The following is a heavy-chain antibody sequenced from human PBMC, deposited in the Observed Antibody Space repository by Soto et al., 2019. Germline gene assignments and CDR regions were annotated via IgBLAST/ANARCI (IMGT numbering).Heavy chain of an antibody. J-gene: IGHJ3*02. V-gene: IGHV4-59*12. Sequence: TSETLSLTCTVSGGSISSYYWSWIRQPPGKGLEWIGYIYYSGSTNYNPSLKSRVTISVDTSKNQFSLKLSSVTAADTAVYYCARDLGYYDSSGYSGAFDIWGQGTMVTVSS. CDR1: GGSISSYY. CDR3: ARDLGYYDSSGYSGAFDI. CDR2: IYYSGST. D-gene: IGHD3-22*01.